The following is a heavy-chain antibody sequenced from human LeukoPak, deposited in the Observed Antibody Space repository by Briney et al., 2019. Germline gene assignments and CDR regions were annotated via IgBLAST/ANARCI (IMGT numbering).Heavy chain of an antibody. D-gene: IGHD3-16*01. CDR2: IRPNSGGT. CDR3: ATWGLHFDI. V-gene: IGHV1-2*02. Sequence: ASVKVSCKASGYTFAAYYLYWVRQAPGQGLEWMGWIRPNSGGTNYTQKFQGRVTMTGDTSINTAYMELSRLTSDDTAVYFCATWGLHFDIWGQGTMVTVAS. CDR1: GYTFAAYY. J-gene: IGHJ3*02.